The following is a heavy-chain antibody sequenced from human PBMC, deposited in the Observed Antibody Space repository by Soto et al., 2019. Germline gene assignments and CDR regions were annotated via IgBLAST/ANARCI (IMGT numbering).Heavy chain of an antibody. Sequence: GWSLRLSCAASGFTFSNAWMSWVRQAPGKGLEWVGRIKSKTDGGTTDYAAPVKGRFTISRDDSKNTLYLQMNSLKTEDTAVYYCTGGIVVVPAAPDYWGQGTLVTVSS. D-gene: IGHD2-2*01. CDR1: GFTFSNAW. CDR2: IKSKTDGGTT. CDR3: TGGIVVVPAAPDY. V-gene: IGHV3-15*01. J-gene: IGHJ4*02.